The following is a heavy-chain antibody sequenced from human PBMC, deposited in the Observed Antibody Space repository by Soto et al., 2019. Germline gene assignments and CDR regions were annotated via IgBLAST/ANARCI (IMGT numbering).Heavy chain of an antibody. D-gene: IGHD6-13*01. V-gene: IGHV4-30-2*01. J-gene: IGHJ4*02. Sequence: QLQLQESGSGLVKPSQTLSLTCAVSGASISSGGYSWSWIRQPPGKGLEWIGYIYDSGSTSSNPSLKRRVTRSADSSKNQFALRLSSVTAADTAVYYCAGRYSTSLGYWGQGALVTVSS. CDR2: IYDSGST. CDR3: AGRYSTSLGY. CDR1: GASISSGGYS.